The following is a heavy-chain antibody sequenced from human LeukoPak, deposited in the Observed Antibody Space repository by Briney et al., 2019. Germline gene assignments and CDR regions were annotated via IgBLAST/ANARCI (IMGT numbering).Heavy chain of an antibody. J-gene: IGHJ5*02. V-gene: IGHV1-69*06. D-gene: IGHD3-16*01. Sequence: SVTVSCKASGGTFSSYAIGWVRQAPGQGLEWMGGIIPIFGTANYAQKFQGRVTITADKSTSTAYMELSSLRSEDTAVYYCARGLTVKRSGDPNWFDPWGQGTLVTVSS. CDR3: ARGLTVKRSGDPNWFDP. CDR2: IIPIFGTA. CDR1: GGTFSSYA.